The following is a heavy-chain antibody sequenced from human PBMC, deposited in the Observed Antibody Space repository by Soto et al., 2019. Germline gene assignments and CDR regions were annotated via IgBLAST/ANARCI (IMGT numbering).Heavy chain of an antibody. D-gene: IGHD6-19*01. Sequence: ASVKVSCKASGYTFTSYVISWVRQAPGQGLEWMGWISAYNGNTNYAQKLQGRVTMTTDTSTSTAYMELRSLRSDDTAVYYCARAYSSGWYFDYWGQGTLVTVSS. CDR2: ISAYNGNT. V-gene: IGHV1-18*01. J-gene: IGHJ4*02. CDR1: GYTFTSYV. CDR3: ARAYSSGWYFDY.